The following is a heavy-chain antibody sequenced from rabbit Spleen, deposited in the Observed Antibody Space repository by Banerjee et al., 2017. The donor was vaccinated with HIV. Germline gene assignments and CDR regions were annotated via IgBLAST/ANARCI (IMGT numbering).Heavy chain of an antibody. CDR2: AYAGSSGST. CDR1: GFSFNSGYD. CDR3: ARDTGTSFSTYGMDL. Sequence: QSLEESGGGLVKPGASLTLTCKASGFSFNSGYDMCWVRQAPGKGLEWVACAYAGSSGSTYSATWAKGRFTISKSSSTTVTLQMTGLTAADTATYFCARDTGTSFSTYGMDLWGLGTLVTVS. V-gene: IGHV1S40*01. D-gene: IGHD8-1*01. J-gene: IGHJ6*01.